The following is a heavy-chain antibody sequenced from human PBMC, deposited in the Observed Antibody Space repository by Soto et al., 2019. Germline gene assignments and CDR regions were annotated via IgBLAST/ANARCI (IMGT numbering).Heavy chain of an antibody. Sequence: QVQLVQSGAEVKKPGSSVKVSCKASGGTFSSYAISWVRQAPGQGLEWMGGIIPIFGTANYAQKFQDRVTITADESTNTAYMKLSSLRSEDTAVYYSAREVASYAMRQRAFYIWGQRTMVTVSS. V-gene: IGHV1-69*01. CDR3: AREVASYAMRQRAFYI. CDR1: GGTFSSYA. J-gene: IGHJ3*02. D-gene: IGHD2-2*01. CDR2: IIPIFGTA.